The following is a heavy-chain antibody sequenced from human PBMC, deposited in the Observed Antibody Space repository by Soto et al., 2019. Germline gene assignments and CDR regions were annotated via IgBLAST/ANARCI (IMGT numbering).Heavy chain of an antibody. CDR3: ARVKAAAGTIRY. CDR2: INHSGST. Sequence: PSETLSLTCAVYGGSFSGYYWSWIRQPPGKGLEWIGEINHSGSTNYNPSLKSRVTISVDTSKNQFSLKLSSVTAADTAVYYCARVKAAAGTIRYWGQGTLVTVSS. V-gene: IGHV4-34*01. D-gene: IGHD6-13*01. J-gene: IGHJ4*02. CDR1: GGSFSGYY.